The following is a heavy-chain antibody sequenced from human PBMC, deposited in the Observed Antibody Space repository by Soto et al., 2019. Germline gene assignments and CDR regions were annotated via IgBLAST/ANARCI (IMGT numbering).Heavy chain of an antibody. Sequence: QPGGSLRLSCAASGFTFSSYAMSWVRQAPGKGLEWVSAISGSGGSTYYADSVKGRFTISRDNSKNTLYLQMNSLRAEDTAVYYCARREWNDGAFDIWGQGTMVTVSS. J-gene: IGHJ3*02. CDR2: ISGSGGST. CDR3: ARREWNDGAFDI. V-gene: IGHV3-23*01. CDR1: GFTFSSYA. D-gene: IGHD1-1*01.